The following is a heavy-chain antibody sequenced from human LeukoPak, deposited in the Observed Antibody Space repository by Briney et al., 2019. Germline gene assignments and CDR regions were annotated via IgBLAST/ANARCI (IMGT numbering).Heavy chain of an antibody. D-gene: IGHD3-10*01. CDR1: GGSFSGYY. CDR2: INHSGST. V-gene: IGHV4-34*01. CDR3: ARVGGDWFDP. Sequence: PSETLSLTCAVYGGSFSGYYWGWIRQPPGKGLEWIGEINHSGSTNYNPSLKSRVTMSVDTSKSQFSLKLTSVSAADTAVYFCARVGGDWFDPWGQGILVTVSS. J-gene: IGHJ5*02.